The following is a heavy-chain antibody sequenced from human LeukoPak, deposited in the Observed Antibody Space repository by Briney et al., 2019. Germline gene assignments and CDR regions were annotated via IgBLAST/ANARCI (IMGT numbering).Heavy chain of an antibody. V-gene: IGHV4-39*07. CDR3: ARGYSATYGRFDY. Sequence: SETLSLTCTVSGGSIRSSYYYWGWIRQPPGKGLEWIGSIYDSGSTYYNPSLKSRVTISVDTSKNQFSLRLSSVTAADTAVYYCARGYSATYGRFDYWGQGTLVTVSS. CDR1: GGSIRSSYYY. D-gene: IGHD5-12*01. J-gene: IGHJ4*02. CDR2: IYDSGST.